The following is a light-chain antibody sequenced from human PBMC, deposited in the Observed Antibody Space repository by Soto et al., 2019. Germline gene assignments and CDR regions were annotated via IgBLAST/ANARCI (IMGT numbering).Light chain of an antibody. CDR1: QNINNW. V-gene: IGKV1-5*01. CDR2: DAS. J-gene: IGKJ4*01. CDR3: QQYNAN. Sequence: DIQMTQYPSTLSASVGDRVTITCRASQNINNWLAWYQLKPGKAPKVRIYDASSLQSGVPPRFSGSGSGTEFTLTTNSLQPDDFATYFCQQYNANFGGGTKVDSK.